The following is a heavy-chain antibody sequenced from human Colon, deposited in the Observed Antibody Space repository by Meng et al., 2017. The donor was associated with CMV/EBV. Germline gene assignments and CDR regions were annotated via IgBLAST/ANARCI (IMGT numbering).Heavy chain of an antibody. D-gene: IGHD2-2*01. V-gene: IGHV1-69*05. Sequence: SSFVITWWGKAPGRAPEYMGVISPILSTTIYAQKFEGRITITTDESSNTGYMELRSLTSEDTAVYYCARDGSYGKYCRSNSCTYFDSWGQGTLVTVSS. CDR2: ISPILSTT. CDR1: SSFV. J-gene: IGHJ4*02. CDR3: ARDGSYGKYCRSNSCTYFDS.